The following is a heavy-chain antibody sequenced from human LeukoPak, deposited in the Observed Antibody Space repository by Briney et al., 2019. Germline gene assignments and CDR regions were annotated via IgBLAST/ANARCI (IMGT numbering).Heavy chain of an antibody. Sequence: SETLSLTCTVSGGSISSSSYYWGWIRQPPGKGLEWIGSIYYSGSTYYNPSLKSRVTISVDTSKNQFSLKLSSVTAADTAVYYCAKVDIGWFDPWGQGTLVTVSS. J-gene: IGHJ5*02. V-gene: IGHV4-39*07. CDR3: AKVDIGWFDP. CDR1: GGSISSSSYY. CDR2: IYYSGST. D-gene: IGHD2-2*03.